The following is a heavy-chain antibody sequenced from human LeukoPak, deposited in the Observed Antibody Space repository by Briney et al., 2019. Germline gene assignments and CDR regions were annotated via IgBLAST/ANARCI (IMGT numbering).Heavy chain of an antibody. CDR2: IYYSRST. V-gene: IGHV4-59*01. D-gene: IGHD6-13*01. CDR3: ARVTGYMTEDYFDY. Sequence: PSETLSLTCAVYGGSFSGYYWSWIRQPPGKGLEWIGYIYYSRSTNYNPSLKSRVTISVATSKNQFSLRLSPVTAADTAVYYCARVTGYMTEDYFDYWGQGTLISVSS. J-gene: IGHJ4*02. CDR1: GGSFSGYY.